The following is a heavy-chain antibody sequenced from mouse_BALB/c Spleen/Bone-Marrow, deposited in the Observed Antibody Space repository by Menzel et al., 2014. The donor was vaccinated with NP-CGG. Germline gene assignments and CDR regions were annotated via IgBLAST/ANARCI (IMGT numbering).Heavy chain of an antibody. Sequence: EVQLVESGGGLVKPGGSLKLSCAASGFTFSNYSMSWVRQSPEKRLEWVAEISSGGSYLYYPDTVTGRFTISRDNAKNTLYLEMSSLRSEDTAMYYCSSYAYWGQGTLVTVSA. V-gene: IGHV5-9-4*01. J-gene: IGHJ3*01. D-gene: IGHD1-1*01. CDR2: ISSGGSYL. CDR3: SSYAY. CDR1: GFTFSNYS.